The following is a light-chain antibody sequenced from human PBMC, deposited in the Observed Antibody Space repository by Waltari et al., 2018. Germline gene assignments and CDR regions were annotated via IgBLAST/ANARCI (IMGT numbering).Light chain of an antibody. CDR1: QRISSD. CDR2: AAS. CDR3: QQSYSTPLT. V-gene: IGKV1-39*01. J-gene: IGKJ4*01. Sequence: DIQMTQSPSSLSASVGDRVTITCRASQRISSDLNWYQQKPGKAPKLLIYAASSLQRGVPSRFSGSGSGTDFPLPISSLQPEDFATYYCQQSYSTPLTFGGGTKVEIK.